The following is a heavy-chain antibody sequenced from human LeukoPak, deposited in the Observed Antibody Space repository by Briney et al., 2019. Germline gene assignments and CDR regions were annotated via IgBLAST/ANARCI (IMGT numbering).Heavy chain of an antibody. CDR3: ARGVYRGTIRGLLDY. V-gene: IGHV4-4*02. CDR2: IFHSGAT. D-gene: IGHD1-1*01. Sequence: SGTLSLTCAVSGGSISSSNWWNWVRQPPGKGLEWIGEIFHSGATNYNPSLESRVTISIDKSKNQFSLRLSSVTAADTAVYYCARGVYRGTIRGLLDYWGQGTLVTVSS. J-gene: IGHJ4*02. CDR1: GGSISSSNW.